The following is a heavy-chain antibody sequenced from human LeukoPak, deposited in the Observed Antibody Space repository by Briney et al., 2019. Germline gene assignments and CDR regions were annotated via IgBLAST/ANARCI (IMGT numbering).Heavy chain of an antibody. CDR2: IWYDGSNK. Sequence: PGGSLRLSCAASGFSFHYYAMHWVRQAPGKGLEWVAVIWYDGSNKYYADSVKGRFTISRDNSKNTLYLQMNSLRAEDTAVYYCARGGSGYCSGGSCHNYYYYGMDVWGQGTTVTVSS. CDR1: GFSFHYYA. V-gene: IGHV3-33*08. D-gene: IGHD2-15*01. CDR3: ARGGSGYCSGGSCHNYYYYGMDV. J-gene: IGHJ6*02.